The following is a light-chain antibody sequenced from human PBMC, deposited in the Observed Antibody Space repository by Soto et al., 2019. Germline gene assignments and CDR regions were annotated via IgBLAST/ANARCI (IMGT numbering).Light chain of an antibody. CDR3: QQYNSWWT. CDR2: KAS. V-gene: IGKV1-5*03. J-gene: IGKJ2*02. CDR1: QSISSW. Sequence: DIQMTQSPSTLSASVGDRVTITCRASQSISSWLAWYQQKPGKAPKLLIYKASSLESGVPSRFSGSGSGTEFTLTISSLQTDDFATYYCQQYNSWWTFGQGTKLAIK.